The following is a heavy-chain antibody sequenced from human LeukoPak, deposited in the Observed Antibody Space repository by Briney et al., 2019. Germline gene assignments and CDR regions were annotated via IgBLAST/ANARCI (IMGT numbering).Heavy chain of an antibody. CDR1: GFRFDNYA. CDR3: AKVGPSLVRGLIRGGARYYYNYMDV. V-gene: IGHV3-23*01. Sequence: PGGSLRLSCAASGFRFDNYAMHWVRQAPGKGLEWVSAISGNGGSTYYADSVKGRFAISRATSKNTLYLQMNSLRAEDTAVYYCAKVGPSLVRGLIRGGARYYYNYMDVWGKGPRSPSP. CDR2: ISGNGGST. J-gene: IGHJ6*03. D-gene: IGHD3-10*01.